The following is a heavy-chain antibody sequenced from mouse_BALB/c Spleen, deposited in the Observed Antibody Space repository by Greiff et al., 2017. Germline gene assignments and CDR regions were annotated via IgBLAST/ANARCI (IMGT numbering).Heavy chain of an antibody. CDR2: INPSNGRT. V-gene: IGHV1S81*02. CDR3: AHGYGYAMDY. CDR1: GYTFTSYW. J-gene: IGHJ4*01. Sequence: VQLQQPGAELVKPGASVKLSCKASGYTFTSYWMHWVKQRPGQGLEWIGEINPSNGRTNYNEKFKSKATLTVDKSSSTAYMQLSSLTSEDSAVYYCAHGYGYAMDYWGQGTSVTVSS. D-gene: IGHD2-2*01.